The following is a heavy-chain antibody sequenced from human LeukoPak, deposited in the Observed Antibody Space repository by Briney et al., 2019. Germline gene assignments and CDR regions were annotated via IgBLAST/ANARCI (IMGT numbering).Heavy chain of an antibody. CDR3: ARARGYCSSTSCYRWFDP. Sequence: SETLSLTCTVSGGSISSYYWSWIRHPPGKGLELIGYIYYSGSTNYNPSLKSRVTMSVDTSKNQFSLKLSSVTAADTAVYYCARARGYCSSTSCYRWFDPWGQGTLVTVSS. CDR1: GGSISSYY. D-gene: IGHD2-2*01. CDR2: IYYSGST. V-gene: IGHV4-59*01. J-gene: IGHJ5*02.